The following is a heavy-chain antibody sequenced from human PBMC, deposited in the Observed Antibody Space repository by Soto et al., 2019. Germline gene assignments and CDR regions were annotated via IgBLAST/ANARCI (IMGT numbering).Heavy chain of an antibody. V-gene: IGHV1-8*01. D-gene: IGHD2-2*01. Sequence: QVQLVQSVAEVKKPGASVKVSCKGSGYTFTSYHINWVRQATGQGLEWMGWMNPNSGNTGYAQTLQCRVTKPWDTSISTASKELSSLRFEDTDMYYCARRHIRSTRNWLDPWGQGTLVTVSS. J-gene: IGHJ5*02. CDR2: MNPNSGNT. CDR3: ARRHIRSTRNWLDP. CDR1: GYTFTSYH.